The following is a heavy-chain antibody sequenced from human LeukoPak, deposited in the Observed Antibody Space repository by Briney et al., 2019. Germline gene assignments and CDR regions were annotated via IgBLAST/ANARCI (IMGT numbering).Heavy chain of an antibody. Sequence: GGSLRLSCAASGFTFSSYAMHWVRQAPGKGLEWVAVISYDGSNKYYADSVKGRFTISRDNSKNTLYLQMNSLRAEDTAVYYCAKAWLAISGRNPPRDYWGQGTLVTVSS. CDR1: GFTFSSYA. D-gene: IGHD1-14*01. V-gene: IGHV3-30-3*01. J-gene: IGHJ4*02. CDR2: ISYDGSNK. CDR3: AKAWLAISGRNPPRDY.